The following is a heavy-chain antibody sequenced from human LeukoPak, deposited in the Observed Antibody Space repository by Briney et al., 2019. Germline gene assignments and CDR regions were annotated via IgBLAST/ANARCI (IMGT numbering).Heavy chain of an antibody. J-gene: IGHJ4*02. CDR2: ITSSSSYI. Sequence: GGSLRLSCAASGFTFSSYSMNWVRQAPGKGLEWVSSITSSSSYIYYADSVKGRFTISRHNAENSLYLQLNSLRAEDTAVYYCVRLYDDYTNGHFDSWGQGTLVTVSS. V-gene: IGHV3-21*01. D-gene: IGHD4-11*01. CDR1: GFTFSSYS. CDR3: VRLYDDYTNGHFDS.